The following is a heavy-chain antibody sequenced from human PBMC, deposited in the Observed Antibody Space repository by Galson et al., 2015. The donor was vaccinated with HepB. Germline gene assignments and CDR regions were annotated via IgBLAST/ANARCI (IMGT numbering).Heavy chain of an antibody. V-gene: IGHV3-30*03. CDR3: ARGSGNYSPHFDY. Sequence: SLRLSCAASGFTFSSYGMHWVRQAPGKGLEWVAVISYNGSSVYYADSVKGRFTISRDNPMNTLFLQMNSLRAEDTAVYHCARGSGNYSPHFDYCGQGTLVIVSA. D-gene: IGHD1-26*01. J-gene: IGHJ4*02. CDR2: ISYNGSSV. CDR1: GFTFSSYG.